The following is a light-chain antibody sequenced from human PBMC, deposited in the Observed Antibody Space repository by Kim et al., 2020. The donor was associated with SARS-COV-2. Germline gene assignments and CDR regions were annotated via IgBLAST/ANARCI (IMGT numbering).Light chain of an antibody. J-gene: IGLJ2*01. CDR2: SNN. CDR1: SSNIGSNT. CDR3: AAWDDSLNGVV. Sequence: ELTQPPSASGTPGQRVTISCSGSSSNIGSNTVNWYQQLPGTAPKLLIYSNNQRPSGVPDRFSGSKSGTSASLAISGLQSEDEADYYCAAWDDSLNGVVFGGWTQLTVL. V-gene: IGLV1-44*01.